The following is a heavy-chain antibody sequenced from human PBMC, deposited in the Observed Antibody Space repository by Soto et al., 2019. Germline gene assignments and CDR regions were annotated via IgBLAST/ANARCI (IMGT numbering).Heavy chain of an antibody. V-gene: IGHV3-23*01. CDR1: GFTFSSYA. CDR2: ISGSGGST. D-gene: IGHD5-12*01. Sequence: PGGSLRLSCAASGFTFSSYAMSWVRQAPGKGLEWVSAISGSGGSTYYADSVKGRFTISRDNSKNTLYLQMNSLRAEDTAVYYCSRDQGDGYNDRGYWGQGTLVTVSS. J-gene: IGHJ4*02. CDR3: SRDQGDGYNDRGY.